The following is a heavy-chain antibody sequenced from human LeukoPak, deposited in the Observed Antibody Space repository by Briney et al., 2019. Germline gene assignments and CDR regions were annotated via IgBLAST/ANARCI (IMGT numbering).Heavy chain of an antibody. V-gene: IGHV3-66*01. J-gene: IGHJ4*02. CDR3: ARSGTGFHLCFDY. CDR2: IQSGNST. D-gene: IGHD6-19*01. CDR1: GFTVSWND. Sequence: PGGSLRLSCAASGFTVSWNDMSWVRQAPGKGQEWVSVIQSGNSTSYADSVKGRFTISRDISKNTLYVEMTRMRAEDTAVYYCARSGTGFHLCFDYWGQGTLVTVSS.